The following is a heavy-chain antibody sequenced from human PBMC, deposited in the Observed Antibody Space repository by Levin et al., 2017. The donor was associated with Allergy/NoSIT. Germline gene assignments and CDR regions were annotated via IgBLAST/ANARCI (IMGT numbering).Heavy chain of an antibody. CDR1: GFTFSDYY. CDR2: ISSSGSTI. V-gene: IGHV3-11*01. J-gene: IGHJ3*02. Sequence: PGGSLRLSCAASGFTFSDYYMSWIRQAPGKGLEWVSYISSSGSTIYYADSVKGRFTISRDNAKNSLYLQMNSLRAEDTAVYYCARETYSSGWPQVDAFDIWGQGTMVTVSS. D-gene: IGHD6-19*01. CDR3: ARETYSSGWPQVDAFDI.